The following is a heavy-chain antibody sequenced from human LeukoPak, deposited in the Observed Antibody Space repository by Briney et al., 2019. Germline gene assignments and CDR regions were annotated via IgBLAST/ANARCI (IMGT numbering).Heavy chain of an antibody. Sequence: GGSLRLSCAASRFTFSSYSMNWVRQAPGKGLEWVSSISSSSSYIYYADSVKGRFTISRDNAKNSLYLQMNSLRAEDTAVYYCARDDGGVPSDYWGQGTLVTVSS. CDR3: ARDDGGVPSDY. D-gene: IGHD3-3*01. V-gene: IGHV3-21*01. J-gene: IGHJ4*02. CDR1: RFTFSSYS. CDR2: ISSSSSYI.